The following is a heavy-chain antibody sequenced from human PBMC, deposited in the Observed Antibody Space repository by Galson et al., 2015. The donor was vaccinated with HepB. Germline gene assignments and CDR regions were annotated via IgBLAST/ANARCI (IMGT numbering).Heavy chain of an antibody. Sequence: SVKVSCKASGYTFTSYAMHWVRQAPGQRLEWMGWINAGNGNTKYSRKFQGRVTITRDTSASTAYMELSSLRSEDTAGYYCAREATYGDYVEMSDYYYGMDVRGQGTTVTVA. CDR3: AREATYGDYVEMSDYYYGMDV. D-gene: IGHD4-17*01. CDR1: GYTFTSYA. V-gene: IGHV1-3*01. J-gene: IGHJ6*02. CDR2: INAGNGNT.